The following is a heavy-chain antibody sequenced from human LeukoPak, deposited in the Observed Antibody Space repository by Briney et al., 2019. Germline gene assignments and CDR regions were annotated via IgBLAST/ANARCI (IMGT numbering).Heavy chain of an antibody. J-gene: IGHJ5*02. CDR1: GYTFTGYY. Sequence: ASVKVSCKASGYTFTGYYMHWVRQAPGQGLEWMGWINPNSGGTNYAQKFQGRVTMTGDTSISTAYMELSRLRSDDTAVYYYARVRSMPTGFNWFDPWGQGTLVTVSS. CDR3: ARVRSMPTGFNWFDP. V-gene: IGHV1-2*02. CDR2: INPNSGGT. D-gene: IGHD1-14*01.